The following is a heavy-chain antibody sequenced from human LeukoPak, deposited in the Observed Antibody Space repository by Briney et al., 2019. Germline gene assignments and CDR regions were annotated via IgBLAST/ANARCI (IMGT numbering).Heavy chain of an antibody. V-gene: IGHV4-34*01. CDR2: INHSGST. J-gene: IGHJ6*02. D-gene: IGHD2-2*01. CDR3: ARIGVWSVVPAATVNGMDV. Sequence: SETLSLTCAVYGGSFSGYYWSWIRQPPGKGLEWIGEINHSGSTNYNPSLKSRVTISVDTSKNQFSLKLSSVTAADTAVYYCARIGVWSVVPAATVNGMDVWGQGTTVTVSS. CDR1: GGSFSGYY.